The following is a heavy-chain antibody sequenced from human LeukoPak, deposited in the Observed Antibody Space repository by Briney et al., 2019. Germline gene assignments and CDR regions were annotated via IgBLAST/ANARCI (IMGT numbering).Heavy chain of an antibody. V-gene: IGHV3-30-3*01. D-gene: IGHD3-10*01. CDR2: ISHDGSNK. CDR3: ARDQFGELVVCTFHI. J-gene: IGHJ3*02. CDR1: GFTFSSYA. Sequence: GGSLRLSCAASGFTFSSYAMHWVRQAPGKGLEWVAVISHDGSNKYYADSVKSRFTISRDNSKNTLYLQMNSLRAEDTAVYYCARDQFGELVVCTFHIWGQGTMVTVSS.